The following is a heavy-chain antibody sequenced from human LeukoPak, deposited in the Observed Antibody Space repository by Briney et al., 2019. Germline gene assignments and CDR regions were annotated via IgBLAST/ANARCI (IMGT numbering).Heavy chain of an antibody. D-gene: IGHD3-3*01. CDR1: GFTFSSNG. V-gene: IGHV3-33*01. CDR2: IWYDGSEE. CDR3: ARGPGRFLEWLLFY. Sequence: PGGSLRLSCAASGFTFSSNGMHWVRQAPGKGLEWVAVIWYDGSEEYYADSVKGRFTIFRDNSKNTLYLQMNSLRAEDTAVYYCARGPGRFLEWLLFYWGQGTLVTVSS. J-gene: IGHJ4*02.